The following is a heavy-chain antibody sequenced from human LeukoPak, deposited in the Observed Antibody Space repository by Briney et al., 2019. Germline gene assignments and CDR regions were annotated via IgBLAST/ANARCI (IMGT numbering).Heavy chain of an antibody. CDR2: INPSGGST. V-gene: IGHV1-46*01. Sequence: GASMKVSCRASGYTFTSYYMHWVRQAPGQGLEWMGIINPSGGSTSYAQKFQGRVTMTRDMSTSTVYMELSSLRSEDTAVYYCARTSHYVDIAATIPYGIYYFDYWGQGTLVTVSS. CDR1: GYTFTSYY. J-gene: IGHJ4*02. CDR3: ARTSHYVDIAATIPYGIYYFDY. D-gene: IGHD5-12*01.